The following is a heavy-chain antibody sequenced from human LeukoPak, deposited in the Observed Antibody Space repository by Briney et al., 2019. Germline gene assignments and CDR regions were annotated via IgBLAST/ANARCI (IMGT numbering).Heavy chain of an antibody. V-gene: IGHV4-59*01. J-gene: IGHJ4*02. CDR3: ASSGSYYSPIDY. CDR2: IYYSGST. D-gene: IGHD1-26*01. Sequence: SETLSLTCTVSGGSISSYYWSWIRQPPGKGLEWIGYIYYSGSTNYNPSLKCRVTTSVDTSKNQFSLKLSSVTAADTAVYYCASSGSYYSPIDYWGQGTLVTVSS. CDR1: GGSISSYY.